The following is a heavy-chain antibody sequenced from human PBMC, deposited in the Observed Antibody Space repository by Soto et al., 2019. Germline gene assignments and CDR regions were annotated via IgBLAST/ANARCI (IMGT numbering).Heavy chain of an antibody. Sequence: SETLSLTCTVSGGSISNYFCNWIRQPAGKGLEWIGRIDNSGSTNYNPSLKSRITMSADTSRNQYSLKLNSVTAADTAVYYCARGGQDFWSGPFDYWGQGALVTVSS. CDR3: ARGGQDFWSGPFDY. CDR2: IDNSGST. D-gene: IGHD3-3*01. J-gene: IGHJ4*02. CDR1: GGSISNYF. V-gene: IGHV4-4*07.